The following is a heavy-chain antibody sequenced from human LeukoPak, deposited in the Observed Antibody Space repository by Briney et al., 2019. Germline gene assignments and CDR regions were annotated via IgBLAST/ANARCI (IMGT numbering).Heavy chain of an antibody. CDR2: INQDVSQR. CDR1: GFTFRNFW. V-gene: IGHV3-7*01. Sequence: HPGGSLRLSCSASGFTFRNFWMTWVRQVPGKGLEWVANINQDVSQRYYVDSLKDRFTISRDNAKSSLYLQMNSLTPEDTGIYYCVRGYRNQWELWAWGQGTLVTVSS. D-gene: IGHD1-26*01. J-gene: IGHJ5*02. CDR3: VRGYRNQWELWA.